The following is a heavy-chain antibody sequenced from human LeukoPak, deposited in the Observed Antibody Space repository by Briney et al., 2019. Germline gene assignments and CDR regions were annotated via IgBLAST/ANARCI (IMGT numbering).Heavy chain of an antibody. J-gene: IGHJ4*02. CDR1: GGSFSGYY. Sequence: SETLSLTCAVYGGSFSGYYWSWIRQPPGTGLEWIGEINHSGSTNYNPSLKSRVTISVDTSKNQFSLKLSSVTAADTAVYYCARARWFGESSFDYWGQGTLVTVSS. CDR3: ARARWFGESSFDY. CDR2: INHSGST. V-gene: IGHV4-34*01. D-gene: IGHD3-10*01.